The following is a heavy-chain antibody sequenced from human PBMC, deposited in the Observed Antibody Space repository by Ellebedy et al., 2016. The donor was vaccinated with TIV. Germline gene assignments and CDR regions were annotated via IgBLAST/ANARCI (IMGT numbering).Heavy chain of an antibody. J-gene: IGHJ4*02. D-gene: IGHD1-26*01. CDR3: ARHDGFPSSGKLPPFDN. CDR2: IYPGDSDT. Sequence: GESLKISCNGSGYSFTSYWIGWVRQMPGKGLEWMGIIYPGDSDTRYSPSFQGQVTISADKSISTAYLQWSGLKASDTAMYYCARHDGFPSSGKLPPFDNWGQGTLVTVSS. V-gene: IGHV5-51*01. CDR1: GYSFTSYW.